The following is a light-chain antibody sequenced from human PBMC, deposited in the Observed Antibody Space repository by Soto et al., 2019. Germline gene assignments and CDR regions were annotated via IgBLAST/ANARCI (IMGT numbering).Light chain of an antibody. Sequence: ETVLTQSPGTLSLSPGERATLSCRASQSVWSSLLAWYQHKPGQTPRLLIYGASSRATGIPDRFSGSGSVTYFTLTIRRLEPEDFAVYYCQQYGSPWTFGQGTKVEIK. J-gene: IGKJ1*01. CDR1: QSVWSSL. CDR2: GAS. CDR3: QQYGSPWT. V-gene: IGKV3-20*01.